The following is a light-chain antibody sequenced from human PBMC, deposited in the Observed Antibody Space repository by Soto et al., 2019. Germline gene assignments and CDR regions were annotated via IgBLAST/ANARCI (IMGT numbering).Light chain of an antibody. CDR2: GAS. Sequence: EIVMTQSPATLSVSPGERATLSCRASQSVSSNLAWYQQKPGQAPSLLIYGASTRATGIPARFSGSGSGMEFTLTISSLQSEDFAIYYCQQYGNWPPITFGQGTRLEIK. J-gene: IGKJ5*01. CDR1: QSVSSN. CDR3: QQYGNWPPIT. V-gene: IGKV3-15*01.